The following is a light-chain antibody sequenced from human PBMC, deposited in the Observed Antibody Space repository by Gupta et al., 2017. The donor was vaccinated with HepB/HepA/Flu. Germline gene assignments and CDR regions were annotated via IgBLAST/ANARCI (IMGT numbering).Light chain of an antibody. CDR2: GAS. J-gene: IGKJ1*01. Sequence: EIVLTQSPGTLSLSPGERATLSCRASQSVSSSYLAWYHQKPGQAPRLLIYGASSRATGIPYRFSGSGSGTDFTLTISRLEPEDFAVYYCQQYGSSPETFGQGTKVEIK. V-gene: IGKV3-20*01. CDR1: QSVSSSY. CDR3: QQYGSSPET.